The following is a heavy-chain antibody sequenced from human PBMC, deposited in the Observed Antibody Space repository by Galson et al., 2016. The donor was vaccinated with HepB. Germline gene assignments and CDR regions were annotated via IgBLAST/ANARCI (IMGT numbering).Heavy chain of an antibody. CDR1: GFRLSNYA. CDR2: ISGSGGST. D-gene: IGHD2-2*01. J-gene: IGHJ4*02. V-gene: IGHV3-23*01. Sequence: SLRLSCAASGFRLSNYAMSWVRQAPGKGLEWVSVIISGSGGSTYYADSVKGRFTISRDNSKNTVYLQMVSLRPEDTAMYYCARDEEERSTSGFDCWGQGTLVTVSS. CDR3: ARDEEERSTSGFDC.